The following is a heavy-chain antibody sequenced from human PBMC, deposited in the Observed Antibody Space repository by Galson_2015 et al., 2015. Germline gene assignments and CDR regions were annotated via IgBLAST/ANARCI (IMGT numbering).Heavy chain of an antibody. V-gene: IGHV3-7*03. CDR3: ASQTWTGYFDY. Sequence: LRLSCAASGFTFSNYWMSWVRQAPGKGLEWVANIRQDGSEKYYVDSVKGRFTISRDNAKNSLYLQMNSLRAEDTAIYYCASQTWTGYFDYWGQGILVTVSS. D-gene: IGHD3-10*01. CDR1: GFTFSNYW. J-gene: IGHJ4*02. CDR2: IRQDGSEK.